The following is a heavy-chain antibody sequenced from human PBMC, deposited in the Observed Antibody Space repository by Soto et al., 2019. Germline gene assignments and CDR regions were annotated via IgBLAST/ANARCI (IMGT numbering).Heavy chain of an antibody. CDR3: ARDGMVRGVPFGVDV. CDR1: GGSISSGGHY. Sequence: QLQLQESGPGLVKPSQSLSLTCNVSGGSISSGGHYWSWMRQTPGKGLEWIGYISFSGTTFYNPALKSRVIISLDTSKNQFSLNLSSVTVADTDVYYCARDGMVRGVPFGVDVWGQGSTVTVSS. V-gene: IGHV4-31*03. CDR2: ISFSGTT. J-gene: IGHJ6*02. D-gene: IGHD3-10*01.